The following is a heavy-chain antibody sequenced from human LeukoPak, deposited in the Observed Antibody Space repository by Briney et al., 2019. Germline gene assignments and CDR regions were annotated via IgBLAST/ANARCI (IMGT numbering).Heavy chain of an antibody. J-gene: IGHJ5*02. CDR3: ARDGATYYYDSSGYFVNNWFDP. D-gene: IGHD3-22*01. Sequence: ASVKVSCTASGGTFSSYAISWVRQAPGQGLGWMGGIIPIFGTANYAQKFQGRVTITADKSTSTAYMELSSLRSEDTAVYYCARDGATYYYDSSGYFVNNWFDPWGQGTLVTVSS. CDR1: GGTFSSYA. V-gene: IGHV1-69*06. CDR2: IIPIFGTA.